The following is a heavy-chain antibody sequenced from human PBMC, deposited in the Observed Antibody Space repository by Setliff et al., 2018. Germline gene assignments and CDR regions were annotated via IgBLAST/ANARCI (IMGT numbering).Heavy chain of an antibody. CDR2: IKEDGSQR. CDR1: GFDFKTHW. Sequence: LRLSCAASGFDFKTHWMDWARQAPGKGLEWVANIKEDGSQRNYVDAVRGRLTISRDNSKNSVFLQMNSLRVEDTAVYYCARVHYETSTYSPTLFDHWGQGALVTVSS. CDR3: ARVHYETSTYSPTLFDH. V-gene: IGHV3-7*03. J-gene: IGHJ4*02. D-gene: IGHD3-22*01.